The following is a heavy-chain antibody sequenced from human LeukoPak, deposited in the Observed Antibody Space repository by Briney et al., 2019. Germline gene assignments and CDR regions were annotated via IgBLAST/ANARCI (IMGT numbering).Heavy chain of an antibody. V-gene: IGHV3-23*01. CDR3: AREMTIITYSFDS. CDR2: ISETGGTI. Sequence: PGGSLRLSCAPSGFTFSNYAMSWVHQAPGKGLEWVSAISETGGTIHYADSVRGRFIISRDNSKNTLYLQMNSLRAEDTAVYYCAREMTIITYSFDSWGQGTLVTVSS. J-gene: IGHJ4*02. CDR1: GFTFSNYA. D-gene: IGHD5-24*01.